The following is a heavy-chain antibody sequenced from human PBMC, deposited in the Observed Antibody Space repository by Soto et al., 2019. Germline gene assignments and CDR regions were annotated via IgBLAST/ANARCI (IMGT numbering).Heavy chain of an antibody. Sequence: PGRSMRNPCGAFGVKFSDYYMRWILKASGKGQEWVSYSSSSGSTIYYADSVKSRFTISRDNDKNSLYLQMNSLRAEDTAVYYFARAAKDAQEGYYYYYMDVWGKGTTVTVSS. J-gene: IGHJ6*03. D-gene: IGHD2-15*01. V-gene: IGHV3-11*01. CDR2: SSSSGSTI. CDR1: GVKFSDYY. CDR3: ARAAKDAQEGYYYYYMDV.